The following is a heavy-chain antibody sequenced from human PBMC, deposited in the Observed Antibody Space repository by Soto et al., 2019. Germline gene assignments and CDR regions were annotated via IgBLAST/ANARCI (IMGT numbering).Heavy chain of an antibody. CDR2: ISNSGGTT. CDR1: GFTFNTYA. V-gene: IGHV3-23*01. CDR3: AKGYYGSGSYPTLDV. D-gene: IGHD3-10*01. J-gene: IGHJ6*02. Sequence: EVQLLDSGGGLVQPGGSLRLSCAASGFTFNTYAMTWARQAPGKGLEWVSAISNSGGTTYYADSVKGRFTISRDNSKNTLYLQMNSLRAEDTAVYYCAKGYYGSGSYPTLDVWGQGTTVTVSS.